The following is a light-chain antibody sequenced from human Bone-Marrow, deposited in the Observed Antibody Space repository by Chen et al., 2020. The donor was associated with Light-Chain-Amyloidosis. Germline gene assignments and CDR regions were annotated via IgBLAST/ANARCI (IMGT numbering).Light chain of an antibody. CDR1: QTISSNY. CDR3: QQYGTSPLT. V-gene: IGKV3-20*01. CDR2: GSS. Sequence: EIVLTQSPGTLSLSPGEGANISCRASQTISSNYLTWYQQKFGQAPRLLIYGSSNRATGIPDRFTGSGSGTDFTLTINRLEPEDFAMYYCQQYGTSPLTFGGGTKVEIK. J-gene: IGKJ4*01.